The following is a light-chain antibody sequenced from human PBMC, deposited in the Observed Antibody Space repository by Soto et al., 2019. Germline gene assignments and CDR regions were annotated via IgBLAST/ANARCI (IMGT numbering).Light chain of an antibody. CDR1: QSVSSSD. CDR3: QQYGGSPLYT. J-gene: IGKJ2*01. V-gene: IGKV3-20*01. CDR2: GAS. Sequence: EIVLTQSPGPLSLSPRDRATLSCRASQSVSSSDLAGYQQKPGQAPMLLIYGASTRATGIPDRFRGSGSGRDFTRTISRLEPEDFAVYYCQQYGGSPLYTFGRGTKLELK.